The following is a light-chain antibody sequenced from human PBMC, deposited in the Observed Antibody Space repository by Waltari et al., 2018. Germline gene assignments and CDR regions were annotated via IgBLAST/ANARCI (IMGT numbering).Light chain of an antibody. CDR1: SSDVGNYKR. V-gene: IGLV2-23*02. J-gene: IGLJ2*01. CDR3: SSYAGSSKGV. Sequence: QSALTQPASVSGSPGQSLTIPCTGTSSDVGNYKRVSWYQQHPGKAPTLMIYAVSKRPSGVSDRFSGSKSGDMASLTISGLQPEDEAEYFCSSYAGSSKGVFGGGTKVTVL. CDR2: AVS.